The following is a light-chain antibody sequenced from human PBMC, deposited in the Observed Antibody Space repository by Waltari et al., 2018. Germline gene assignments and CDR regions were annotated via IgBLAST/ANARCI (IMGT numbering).Light chain of an antibody. CDR2: EVS. Sequence: QSALTQPASVSGSPGQSITISCTGTSSDVGGYKFVTWYQQFPGKAPKLIIYEVSNRPSGISNRLSGTKSGNTAFLTISGLQAEDEADYYCSSYSGTSTLVFGTGTKVTVL. CDR3: SSYSGTSTLV. J-gene: IGLJ1*01. CDR1: SSDVGGYKF. V-gene: IGLV2-14*01.